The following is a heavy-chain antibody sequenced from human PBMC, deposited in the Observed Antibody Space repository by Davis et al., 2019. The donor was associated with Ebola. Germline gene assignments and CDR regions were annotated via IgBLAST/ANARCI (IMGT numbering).Heavy chain of an antibody. D-gene: IGHD6-13*01. J-gene: IGHJ6*03. CDR2: ISAYNGNT. CDR3: ARIIGIAGYYYYYMDV. V-gene: IGHV1-18*01. Sequence: ASVKVSCKASGYTFTSYGISWVRQAPGQGLEWMGWISAYNGNTNYAQKLQGRVTMTTDTSTSTAYMELRSLRSDDTAVYYCARIIGIAGYYYYYMDVWGKGTTVTVSS. CDR1: GYTFTSYG.